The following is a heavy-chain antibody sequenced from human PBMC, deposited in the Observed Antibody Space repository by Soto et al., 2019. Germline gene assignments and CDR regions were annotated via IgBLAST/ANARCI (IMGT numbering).Heavy chain of an antibody. CDR3: ARRWGTYFAF. J-gene: IGHJ4*02. CDR2: IYYSGST. V-gene: IGHV4-59*01. D-gene: IGHD7-27*01. CDR1: GCSISSYY. Sequence: PSETLSLTCTVSGCSISSYYWSWLRQPPGKGLEWIGYIYYSGSTDYDPSLKSRVTISVDTSKNQFSQKLSSVTAADTAVYYCARRWGTYFAFWGQGTLVTVSS.